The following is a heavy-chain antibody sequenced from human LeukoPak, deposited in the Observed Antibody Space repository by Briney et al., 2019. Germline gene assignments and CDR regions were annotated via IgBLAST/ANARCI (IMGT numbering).Heavy chain of an antibody. D-gene: IGHD5-18*01. V-gene: IGHV4-34*01. CDR3: ARAAKRRECCGFIPPNDY. CDR2: INHSGST. CDR1: GGSFSGYY. J-gene: IGHJ4*02. Sequence: SETLSLTCAVYGGSFSGYYWSWIRQPPGKGLEWIGEINHSGSTNYNPSLRSRVTMSVDTSKNQFSLKLSSVTAADTAVYYCARAAKRRECCGFIPPNDYWGQGTLVTVSS.